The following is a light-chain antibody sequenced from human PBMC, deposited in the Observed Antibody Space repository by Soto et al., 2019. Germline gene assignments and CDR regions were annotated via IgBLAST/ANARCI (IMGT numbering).Light chain of an antibody. CDR3: QQYYSTPPT. CDR1: QSVLYSSNNKNY. CDR2: WAS. J-gene: IGKJ3*01. Sequence: DIVMTQSPDSLAVSLGERATINCKSSQSVLYSSNNKNYLAWYQQKPGQPPKLLLYWASTRESGVPDRFSGSGSGTDFTLTISSRQAEDVAVYYCQQYYSTPPTFGPGTKVDIK. V-gene: IGKV4-1*01.